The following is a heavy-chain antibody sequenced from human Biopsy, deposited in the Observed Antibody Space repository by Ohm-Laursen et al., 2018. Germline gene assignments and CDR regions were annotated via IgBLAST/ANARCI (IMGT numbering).Heavy chain of an antibody. J-gene: IGHJ4*02. CDR2: IYHSGTT. Sequence: TLSLTCSVSGGSISSGGYYWAWIRQLPGKGLDWIGYIYHSGTTYYNPSLKSRLTVSVDTSKNEFSLRLRSVTAADTAVYFCATFRASWDTTQGGDYWGQGTLVTVSS. V-gene: IGHV4-31*03. CDR3: ATFRASWDTTQGGDY. D-gene: IGHD1-26*01. CDR1: GGSISSGGYY.